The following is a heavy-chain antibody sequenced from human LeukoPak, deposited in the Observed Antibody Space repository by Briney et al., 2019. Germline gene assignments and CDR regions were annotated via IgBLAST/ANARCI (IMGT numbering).Heavy chain of an antibody. D-gene: IGHD3-9*01. CDR2: IYYSGGT. CDR3: ARVPTYYDILTGGDNGMDV. J-gene: IGHJ6*02. Sequence: SQTLSLTCTVSGGSISSGGYYWSWIRQHPGKGLEWIGYIYYSGGTYYNPSLKSRVTISVDTSKNQFSLKLSSVTAADTAVYYCARVPTYYDILTGGDNGMDVWGQGTTVTVSS. V-gene: IGHV4-31*03. CDR1: GGSISSGGYY.